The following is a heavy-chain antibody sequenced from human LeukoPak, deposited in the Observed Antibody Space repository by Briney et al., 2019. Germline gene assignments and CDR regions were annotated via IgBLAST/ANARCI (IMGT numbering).Heavy chain of an antibody. J-gene: IGHJ5*02. Sequence: GASVKVSCKVSGYTLTKLSMHWVRQAPGKGLEWMGGFDPEDGETIYAQKFQGRVTMTEDTSTDTAYMELSSLRSEDTAVYYCAAVAGTVSFWFDPWGQGTLVTVSS. V-gene: IGHV1-24*01. CDR2: FDPEDGET. D-gene: IGHD6-19*01. CDR3: AAVAGTVSFWFDP. CDR1: GYTLTKLS.